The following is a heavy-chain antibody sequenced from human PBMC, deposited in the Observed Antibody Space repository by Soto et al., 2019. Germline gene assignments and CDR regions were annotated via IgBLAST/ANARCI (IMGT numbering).Heavy chain of an antibody. CDR1: GGSIRRSDYY. CDR3: ARLESVTRSLGYCDY. J-gene: IGHJ4*02. D-gene: IGHD7-27*01. CDR2: IYYSGST. V-gene: IGHV4-31*03. Sequence: QLQLQESGPGLVKPSQTLSLTCTVSGGSIRRSDYYWSWVRQLPGRGLEWIGYIYYSGSTFYNPSLMSRLAISVDTSRNQFSLSLTSVTAADTAVYYCARLESVTRSLGYCDYWGQGIRVTVTS.